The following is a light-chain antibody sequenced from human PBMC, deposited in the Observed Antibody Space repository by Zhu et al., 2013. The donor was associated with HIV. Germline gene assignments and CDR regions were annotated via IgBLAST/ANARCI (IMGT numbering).Light chain of an antibody. CDR3: QQYGAYPYT. J-gene: IGKJ2*01. V-gene: IGKV1-5*03. Sequence: DIQMTQSPSTLSLSIGDRVTITCRASQSIGIWLAWYQQKPGKAPKLLIYKASVLQTGVPSRFSGTGSGTQFTLTINSLQPDDFGTYYCQQYGAYPYTFGQGTKVEIK. CDR1: QSIGIW. CDR2: KAS.